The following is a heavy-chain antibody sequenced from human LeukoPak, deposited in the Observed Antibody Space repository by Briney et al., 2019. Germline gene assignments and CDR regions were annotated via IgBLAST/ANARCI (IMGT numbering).Heavy chain of an antibody. V-gene: IGHV1-24*01. CDR3: AQSTYYYGSGSYGGDAFDI. CDR2: FDPEDGET. D-gene: IGHD3-10*01. J-gene: IGHJ3*02. CDR1: GYTLTELS. Sequence: GASVKVSCKVSGYTLTELSMHWVRQAPGKGLEWMGGFDPEDGETIYAQKFQGRVTMTEDTSTDTAYMELSSLRSEDTAVYYCAQSTYYYGSGSYGGDAFDIWGQGTMVTVSS.